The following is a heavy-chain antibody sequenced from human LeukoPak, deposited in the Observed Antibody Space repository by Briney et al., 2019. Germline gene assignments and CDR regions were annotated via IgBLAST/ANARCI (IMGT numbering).Heavy chain of an antibody. V-gene: IGHV3-53*01. CDR2: IYTGGTT. D-gene: IGHD4-23*01. CDR1: GFTVSTDH. Sequence: GGSLRLSCTPSGFTVSTDHMTWVRQAPGKGLEWASTIYTGGTTFYADSVEGRFTISRDNSKNTLYLQMNNLRAEDTAVYYCATSDYGGVSLYWGQGTLVTVSS. CDR3: ATSDYGGVSLY. J-gene: IGHJ4*02.